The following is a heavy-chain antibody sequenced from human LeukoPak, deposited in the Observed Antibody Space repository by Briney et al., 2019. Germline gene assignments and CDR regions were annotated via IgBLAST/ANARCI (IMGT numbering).Heavy chain of an antibody. J-gene: IGHJ3*01. Sequence: GGSLRLSCVAYGFTFINAWGKWVPQAQGKGLEVVGRIRSKTDGGTTDYAARVKGRFTISRDDSKSKLYLQMNSLKTEDTGGCYCITGVWWLGECDVWGQGKMVTVSS. CDR1: GFTFINAW. CDR2: IRSKTDGGTT. D-gene: IGHD3-10*01. CDR3: ITGVWWLGECDV. V-gene: IGHV3-15*01.